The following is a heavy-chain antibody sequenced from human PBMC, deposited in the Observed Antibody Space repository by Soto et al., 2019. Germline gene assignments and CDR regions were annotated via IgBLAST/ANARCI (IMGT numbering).Heavy chain of an antibody. D-gene: IGHD3-10*01. CDR2: MSYDGSNK. J-gene: IGHJ6*02. CDR1: GFTFSSFG. Sequence: QVQLVESGGGVVQPGKSLRLSCAASGFTFSSFGMHWVRQAPGKGLEWVAVMSYDGSNKYYADSVKGRFTISRDNSKNTVFLQMNHLRAEDTAVYFCAKGILWFGELSLEFGGHYGMDVWGPGTAVTVSS. V-gene: IGHV3-30*18. CDR3: AKGILWFGELSLEFGGHYGMDV.